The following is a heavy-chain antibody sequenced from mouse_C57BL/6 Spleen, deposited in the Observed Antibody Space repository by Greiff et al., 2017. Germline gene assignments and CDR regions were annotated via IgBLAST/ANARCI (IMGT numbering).Heavy chain of an antibody. V-gene: IGHV1-61*01. Sequence: QVQLQQPGAELVRPGSSVKLSCKASGYTFTSYWMDWVKQRPGQGLEWIGNIYPSDSETHYNQKFKDKATLTVDKSSSTAYMQLSSLTSEDSAVDYCARKGNYDYAMDYWGQGTSVTVSS. CDR2: IYPSDSET. CDR1: GYTFTSYW. J-gene: IGHJ4*01. CDR3: ARKGNYDYAMDY. D-gene: IGHD1-1*01.